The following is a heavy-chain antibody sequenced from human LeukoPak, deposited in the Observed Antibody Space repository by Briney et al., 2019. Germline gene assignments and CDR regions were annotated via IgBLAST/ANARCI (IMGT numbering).Heavy chain of an antibody. CDR1: GYSFTSYW. V-gene: IGHV5-51*01. Sequence: GESLKISCKGSGYSFTSYWIGWVRQMPGKGLEWMGIIYPGDSDTRYSPSFQGQVTISADKSISTAHLQWSSLKASDTAMYYCARAEADFADIYYFDYWGQGTLVTVSS. J-gene: IGHJ4*02. CDR3: ARAEADFADIYYFDY. D-gene: IGHD5-12*01. CDR2: IYPGDSDT.